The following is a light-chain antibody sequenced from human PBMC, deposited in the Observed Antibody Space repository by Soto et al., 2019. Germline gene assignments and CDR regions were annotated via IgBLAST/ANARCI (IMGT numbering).Light chain of an antibody. CDR3: QQYNNWLPIT. CDR2: GAS. Sequence: EVVMTQSPATLSVSPGERATLSCRAAQSIRSLLAWYQHKPGQAPRLLIYGASNRATVIPARFSGSGSGTEFTLTISSLQSEDFAVYYCQQYNNWLPITFGQGTRLENK. CDR1: QSIRSL. J-gene: IGKJ5*01. V-gene: IGKV3-15*01.